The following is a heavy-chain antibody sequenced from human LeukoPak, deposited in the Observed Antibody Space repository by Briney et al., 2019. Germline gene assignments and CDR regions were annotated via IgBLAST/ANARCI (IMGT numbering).Heavy chain of an antibody. CDR1: GGSITNTNY. CDR3: AREGGPYRPLDY. J-gene: IGHJ4*02. V-gene: IGHV4-4*02. CDR2: VNLKGST. Sequence: SETLSRTCGVSGGSITNTNYWTWVRQPPGKGLEWIGEVNLKGSTNYNPSLMGRVAIAVDTSENHISLQLTSVTAADTAVYYCAREGGPYRPLDYSGQGTLVTVSS.